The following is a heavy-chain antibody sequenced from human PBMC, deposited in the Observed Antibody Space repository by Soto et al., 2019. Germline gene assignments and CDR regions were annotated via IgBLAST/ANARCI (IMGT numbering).Heavy chain of an antibody. D-gene: IGHD6-19*01. CDR1: GFTFSSYG. V-gene: IGHV3-33*01. CDR3: AREKNVGYSSGWLGY. CDR2: IWYDGNNK. Sequence: QVQLVESGGGVVQPGRSLRLSCAASGFTFSSYGMHWVRQAPGKGLEWVAAIWYDGNNKYYADSVEGRITISRDISENTVYLQMNSLRAEDTAVYYCAREKNVGYSSGWLGYWGQGTLVTVSS. J-gene: IGHJ4*02.